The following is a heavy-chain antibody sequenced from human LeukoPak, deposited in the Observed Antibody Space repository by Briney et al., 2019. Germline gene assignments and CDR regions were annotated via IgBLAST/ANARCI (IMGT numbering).Heavy chain of an antibody. D-gene: IGHD6-19*01. CDR2: IKQDGSEK. Sequence: GGSLRLSCAASGFTFSTYWMSWVRQAPGKGLEWVANIKQDGSEKYYVDSVKGRFTISRDNAKKSLYLQMNSLRAEDTAVYYCARDLQGYSSGWNRGDYWGQGTLVTVSS. CDR1: GFTFSTYW. CDR3: ARDLQGYSSGWNRGDY. V-gene: IGHV3-7*01. J-gene: IGHJ4*02.